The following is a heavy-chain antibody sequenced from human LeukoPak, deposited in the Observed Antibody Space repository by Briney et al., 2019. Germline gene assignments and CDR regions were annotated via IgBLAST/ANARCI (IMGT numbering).Heavy chain of an antibody. CDR2: IWYDGSNK. CDR1: GFSVSSNY. CDR3: ARDRNDNYGRWGFDY. Sequence: PGGSLRLSCAASGFSVSSNYMSWVRQAPGKGLEWVAVIWYDGSNKYYADSVKGRFTISRDNSKNTLYLQMNSLRAEDTAVYYCARDRNDNYGRWGFDYWGQGTLVTVSS. D-gene: IGHD1-1*01. J-gene: IGHJ4*02. V-gene: IGHV3-33*08.